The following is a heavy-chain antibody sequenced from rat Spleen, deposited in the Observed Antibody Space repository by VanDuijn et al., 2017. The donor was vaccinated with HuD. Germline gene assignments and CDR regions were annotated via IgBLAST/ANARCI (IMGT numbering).Heavy chain of an antibody. D-gene: IGHD4-3*01. Sequence: EVQLVESGGGLVQPGRSLKLSCAASGFTLSDYYMAWVRQAPTKGLEWVASISTGGGNTYYRDSVKGRFTISRDNAQNTLYLQMNSLESEDTATYYCAVAGYGYWGQGTLVTVSS. CDR3: AVAGYGY. CDR1: GFTLSDYY. J-gene: IGHJ3*01. V-gene: IGHV5-25*01. CDR2: ISTGGGNT.